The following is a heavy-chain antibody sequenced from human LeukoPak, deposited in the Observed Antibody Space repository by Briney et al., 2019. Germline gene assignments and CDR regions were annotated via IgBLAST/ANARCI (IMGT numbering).Heavy chain of an antibody. CDR2: INPTGGST. CDR3: ARDNSVGDNAWWFDP. J-gene: IGHJ5*02. Sequence: SVTLSCNSSGGNYNTYAISWVRRAPGQALEWLGLINPTGGSTGYAHKFQGRVTMTRDMSTSTDYMELSSLRSEDTAIYYCARDNSVGDNAWWFDPWGQGTLVTVSS. V-gene: IGHV1-46*02. CDR1: GGNYNTYA. D-gene: IGHD1-26*01.